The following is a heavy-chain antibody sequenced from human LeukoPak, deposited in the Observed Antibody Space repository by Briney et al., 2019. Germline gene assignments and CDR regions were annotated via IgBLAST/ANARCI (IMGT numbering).Heavy chain of an antibody. CDR3: ARRRDGYSTLDY. D-gene: IGHD5-24*01. V-gene: IGHV3-30-3*01. J-gene: IGHJ4*02. Sequence: GRSLRLSCAASGFTFSSYAMHWARQAPGKGLEWVAVISYDGSNKYYADSVKGRFTISRDNSKNTLYLQMNSLRAEDTAVYYCARRRDGYSTLDYWGQGTLVTVSS. CDR2: ISYDGSNK. CDR1: GFTFSSYA.